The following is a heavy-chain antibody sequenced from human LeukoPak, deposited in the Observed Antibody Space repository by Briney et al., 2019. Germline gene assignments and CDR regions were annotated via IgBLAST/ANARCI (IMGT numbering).Heavy chain of an antibody. CDR1: GYSFTSYW. V-gene: IGHV5-51*01. CDR3: ARLGSSGSPRGWFDP. CDR2: IYPGDSDT. D-gene: IGHD1-26*01. Sequence: PGESLKISCKGSGYSFTSYWIGWVRQMPGKGLEWMGIIYPGDSDTRYSPSFQGQVTISADKSISTAYLQWSSLEASDTAMYYCARLGSSGSPRGWFDPWGQGTLVTVSS. J-gene: IGHJ5*02.